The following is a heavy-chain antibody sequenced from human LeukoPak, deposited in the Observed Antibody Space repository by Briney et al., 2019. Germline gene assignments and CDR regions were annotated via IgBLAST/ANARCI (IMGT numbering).Heavy chain of an antibody. CDR1: GGSISSGGYY. V-gene: IGHV4-31*03. J-gene: IGHJ4*02. D-gene: IGHD2-21*01. Sequence: PSETLSLTCTVSGGSISSGGYYWSWIRQHPGKGLEWIGYIYYSGSTYYNPSLKSRVTISVDTSKNQFSLKLSSVTAADTAVYYCARSLVGYLSYFDYWGQGTLVTVSS. CDR2: IYYSGST. CDR3: ARSLVGYLSYFDY.